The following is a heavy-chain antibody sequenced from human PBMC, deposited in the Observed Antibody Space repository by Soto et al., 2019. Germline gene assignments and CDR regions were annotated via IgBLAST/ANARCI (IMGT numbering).Heavy chain of an antibody. CDR3: ARGGAETSTNYYFYYMDV. J-gene: IGHJ6*03. CDR1: GFTFNSYG. D-gene: IGHD2-2*01. Sequence: GGSLRLSCAASGFTFNSYGMHWVRQAPGKGLEWVAVIWYDGSNKYYADSVKGRFTISRDNSKIMLYLQMDSLRAEDTAVYYCARGGAETSTNYYFYYMDVWGKGTTVTVSS. CDR2: IWYDGSNK. V-gene: IGHV3-33*01.